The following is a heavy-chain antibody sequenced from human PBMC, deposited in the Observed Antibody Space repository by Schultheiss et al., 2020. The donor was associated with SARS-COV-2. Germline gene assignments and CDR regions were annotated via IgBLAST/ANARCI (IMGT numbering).Heavy chain of an antibody. V-gene: IGHV4-59*11. D-gene: IGHD3-3*01. Sequence: SQTLSLTCTVSGGAISIHSWSWIRQPPGKRLEWIGYIYYSGSTNYNPSLKSRVTMSVDTSKNQFSLKLSSVTAADTAVYYCARSKGMFWSGYYNDAFDIWGQGTMVTVSS. CDR3: ARSKGMFWSGYYNDAFDI. CDR2: IYYSGST. J-gene: IGHJ3*02. CDR1: GGAISIHS.